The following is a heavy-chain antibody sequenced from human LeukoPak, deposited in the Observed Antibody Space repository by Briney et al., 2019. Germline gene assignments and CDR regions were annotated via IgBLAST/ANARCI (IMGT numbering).Heavy chain of an antibody. D-gene: IGHD6-19*01. J-gene: IGHJ4*02. Sequence: GGSLXLSXXXXXXXFXSYAMSWVRQAPGKGLEWVSTISGSGGSTYYADSVKGRFTISRDNSKNTLYLQMNSLRAEDTAVYYCAKDIRSSGWSKYSDYWGQGTLVTVSS. CDR3: AKDIRSSGWSKYSDY. V-gene: IGHV3-23*01. CDR1: XXXFXSYA. CDR2: ISGSGGST.